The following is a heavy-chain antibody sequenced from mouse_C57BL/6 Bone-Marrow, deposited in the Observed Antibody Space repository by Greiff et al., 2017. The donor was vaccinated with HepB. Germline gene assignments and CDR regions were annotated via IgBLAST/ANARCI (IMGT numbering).Heavy chain of an antibody. CDR2: IYPSSGNT. D-gene: IGHD1-1*02. J-gene: IGHJ3*01. Sequence: VQLQQSGAELARPGASVKLSCKASGYTFTSYGISWVKQRTGRGLEWIGEIYPSSGNTYYNEKFKGKATLTADKSSSTAYMELRSLTSEDSAVYFCARERGYCYGGRPWFAYWGQGTLVTVSA. V-gene: IGHV1-81*01. CDR1: GYTFTSYG. CDR3: ARERGYCYGGRPWFAY.